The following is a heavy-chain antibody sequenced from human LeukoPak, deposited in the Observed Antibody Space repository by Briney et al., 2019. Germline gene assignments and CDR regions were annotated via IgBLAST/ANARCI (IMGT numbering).Heavy chain of an antibody. CDR1: GFTFSSYG. D-gene: IGHD4/OR15-4a*01. V-gene: IGHV4-34*01. Sequence: PGGSLRLSCAASGFTFSSYGMSWVRQPPGKGLEWIGEINHSGRTNYNPSLKSRVTISVDTSKNQFSLELSSVTAADTAVYYCARQNYGAAPLRYWGQGTLVTVSS. J-gene: IGHJ4*02. CDR2: INHSGRT. CDR3: ARQNYGAAPLRY.